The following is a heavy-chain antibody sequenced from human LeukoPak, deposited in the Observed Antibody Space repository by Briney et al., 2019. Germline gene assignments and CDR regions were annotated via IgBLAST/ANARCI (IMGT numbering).Heavy chain of an antibody. CDR1: GFTFSNYS. CDR2: ISRSSTTI. CDR3: ATSGYSSSWYFG. D-gene: IGHD6-13*01. V-gene: IGHV3-48*01. J-gene: IGHJ4*02. Sequence: GGSRRLSCAASGFTFSNYSMNWVRQAPGKGLEWVSYISRSSTTIYYADSVKGRFTISRDNAKNSLYLQMNSLRAEDTAVYYCATSGYSSSWYFGWGQGTLVTVSS.